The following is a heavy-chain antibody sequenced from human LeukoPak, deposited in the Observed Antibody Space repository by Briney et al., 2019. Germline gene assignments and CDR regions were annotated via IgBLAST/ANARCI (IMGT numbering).Heavy chain of an antibody. Sequence: GASVKVSCKTSGYSFTDYDIHWVRQAPGQGLEWMGWISAYNGNTNYAQKLQGRVTMTTDTSTSTAYMELRSLRSDDTAVYYCASGRSTDYYGSGSFDYWGQGTLVTVSS. D-gene: IGHD3-10*01. CDR2: ISAYNGNT. CDR3: ASGRSTDYYGSGSFDY. J-gene: IGHJ4*02. V-gene: IGHV1-18*01. CDR1: GYSFTDYD.